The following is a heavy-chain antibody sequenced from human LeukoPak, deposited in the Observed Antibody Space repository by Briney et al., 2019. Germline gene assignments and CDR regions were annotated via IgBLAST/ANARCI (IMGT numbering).Heavy chain of an antibody. CDR2: ISGSGGST. CDR1: GFTFSSYA. Sequence: PGGSLRLSCAASGFTFSSYAMSWVRQAPVKGLEWVSAISGSGGSTYYADSVKGRFTISRDNSKNTLYLQMNSLRAEDTAVYYCAKGDYSTTRTGFDYWGQGTLVTVSS. D-gene: IGHD4-11*01. V-gene: IGHV3-23*01. CDR3: AKGDYSTTRTGFDY. J-gene: IGHJ4*02.